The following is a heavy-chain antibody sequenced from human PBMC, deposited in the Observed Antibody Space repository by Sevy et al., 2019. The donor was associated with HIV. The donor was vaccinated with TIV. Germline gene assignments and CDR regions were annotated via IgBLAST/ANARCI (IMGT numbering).Heavy chain of an antibody. CDR1: GDSVSSNSAA. J-gene: IGHJ6*02. CDR3: ARDVGGDGYNSPVYYYYYYGMDV. D-gene: IGHD2-21*01. CDR2: TYYRSKWYN. V-gene: IGHV6-1*01. Sequence: KQSQTLSLTCAISGDSVSSNSAAWNWIRQSPSRGLEWLGRTYYRSKWYNDYAVSVKSRITINPDTSKNQFSLQLNSVNPEDTAVYYCARDVGGDGYNSPVYYYYYYGMDVWGQGTTVTVSS.